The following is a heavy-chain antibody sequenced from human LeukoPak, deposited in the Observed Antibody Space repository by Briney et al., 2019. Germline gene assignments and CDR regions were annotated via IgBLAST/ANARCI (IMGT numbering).Heavy chain of an antibody. J-gene: IGHJ4*02. CDR1: GFTFSNFA. D-gene: IGHD2/OR15-2a*01. CDR2: ISYDGSNE. V-gene: IGHV3-30*18. CDR3: AKAILTDRGYFDY. Sequence: GRSLRLSCSASGFTFSNFAMHWVRQTPGKAPEWLAVISYDGSNEYYRDSVKGRFTISRDNSRNTLYLQMNSLRFEDTAVYYCAKAILTDRGYFDYWGLGTRVTVSS.